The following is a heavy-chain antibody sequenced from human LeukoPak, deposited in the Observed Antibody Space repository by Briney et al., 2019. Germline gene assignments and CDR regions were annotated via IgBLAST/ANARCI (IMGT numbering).Heavy chain of an antibody. J-gene: IGHJ4*02. CDR3: ARDADYGGDSLGYFDY. CDR2: IRPSGSGP. CDR1: GYTFTSYY. V-gene: IGHV1-46*01. D-gene: IGHD4-23*01. Sequence: ASVKVSCKASGYTFTSYYIHWVRQAPGQGLEYMGIIRPSGSGPSYAQKFQDRVTMTSDTSTSTVYMELRSLRSEDTAVYYCARDADYGGDSLGYFDYWGQGTLVTVSP.